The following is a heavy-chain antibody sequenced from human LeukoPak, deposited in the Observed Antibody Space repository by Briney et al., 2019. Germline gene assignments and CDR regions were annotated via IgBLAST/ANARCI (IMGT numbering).Heavy chain of an antibody. V-gene: IGHV4-34*01. CDR2: INHSGST. CDR3: ARARTRPQNSGSSTFDY. Sequence: SETLSLTCAVYGGSFSGYYWSWIRQPPGKGLEWIGEINHSGSTNYNPSLKSRVTISVDTSKNQFSLKLSSVTAADTAVYYCARARTRPQNSGSSTFDYWGQGTLVTVSS. D-gene: IGHD1-26*01. J-gene: IGHJ4*02. CDR1: GGSFSGYY.